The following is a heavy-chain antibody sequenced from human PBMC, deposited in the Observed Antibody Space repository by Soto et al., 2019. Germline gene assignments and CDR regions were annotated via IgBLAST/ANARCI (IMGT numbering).Heavy chain of an antibody. J-gene: IGHJ5*02. CDR2: IYYSGST. Sequence: SETLSLTCTVSGGSISSYYWSWIRQPPGKGLEWIGYIYYSGSTNYNPSLKSRVTITKDTSKNQVVLTMTNMDPVDTATYYCAHRRDQYYDFWSGYSNWFDPWGQGTLVTVSS. CDR1: GGSISSYY. D-gene: IGHD3-3*01. V-gene: IGHV4-59*01. CDR3: AHRRDQYYDFWSGYSNWFDP.